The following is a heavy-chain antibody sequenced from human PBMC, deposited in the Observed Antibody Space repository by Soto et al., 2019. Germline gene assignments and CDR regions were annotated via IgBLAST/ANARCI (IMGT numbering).Heavy chain of an antibody. Sequence: GGSLRLSCAASGFTFSNAWMNWVRQAPGKGLEWVGRIKSKTDGGTTDYAAPVKGRFTISRDDSKNTLYLQMNSLKTEDTAVYYCTTAGDLYSSSWYYYYYGMDVWGQGTTVTVSS. CDR3: TTAGDLYSSSWYYYYYGMDV. J-gene: IGHJ6*02. CDR1: GFTFSNAW. CDR2: IKSKTDGGTT. D-gene: IGHD6-6*01. V-gene: IGHV3-15*07.